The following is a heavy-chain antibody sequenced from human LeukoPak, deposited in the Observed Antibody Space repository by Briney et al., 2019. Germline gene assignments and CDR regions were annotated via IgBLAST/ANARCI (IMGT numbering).Heavy chain of an antibody. Sequence: ASVKVSCKASGYTFTGYYMHWVRQARGQGGEWMGWSNPNSGGTNYAQKFQGRGTITRDTASSTAYMELSRLRYDETAVYDCAPLTTVEPSDYWGQATLVTVSS. CDR2: SNPNSGGT. CDR3: APLTTVEPSDY. J-gene: IGHJ4*02. D-gene: IGHD4-23*01. V-gene: IGHV1-2*02. CDR1: GYTFTGYY.